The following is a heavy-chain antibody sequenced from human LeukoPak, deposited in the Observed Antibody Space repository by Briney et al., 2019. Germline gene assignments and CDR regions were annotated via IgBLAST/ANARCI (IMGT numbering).Heavy chain of an antibody. Sequence: SETLSLTCTVSGGSISSGSYYWSWIRQPAGKGLEWIGRIYTSGSTNYNPSLKSRVTISVDTSKNQFPLKLSSVTAADTAVYYCASGGSSGWPAFDYWGQGTLVTVSS. J-gene: IGHJ4*02. CDR2: IYTSGST. V-gene: IGHV4-61*02. D-gene: IGHD6-19*01. CDR1: GGSISSGSYY. CDR3: ASGGSSGWPAFDY.